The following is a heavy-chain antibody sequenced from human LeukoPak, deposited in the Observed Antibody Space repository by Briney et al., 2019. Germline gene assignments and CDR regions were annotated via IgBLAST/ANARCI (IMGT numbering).Heavy chain of an antibody. Sequence: GGSLRLSWAASGFTFSSYSMSWVRQAPGKGLEWVSAISGSGGSTYYADSVKGRFTISRDNSKNTLYLQMNSLRAEDTAVYYCAKAPIGQQLGPIVYWGQGTLVTVSS. CDR1: GFTFSSYS. CDR3: AKAPIGQQLGPIVY. J-gene: IGHJ4*02. D-gene: IGHD6-13*01. V-gene: IGHV3-23*01. CDR2: ISGSGGST.